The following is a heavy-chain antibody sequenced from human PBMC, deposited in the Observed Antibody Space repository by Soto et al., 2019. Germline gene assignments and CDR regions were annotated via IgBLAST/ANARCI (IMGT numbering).Heavy chain of an antibody. D-gene: IGHD6-6*01. Sequence: TYRVSCDSIDSGNSYLNWIRQPPGKGLEWIGYIYYTGSITYNPSLKSRVTISLDTSKNQFSLKLSSVTAADTAVYYCARHLHPFSVFRPRPSSNHFPYWG. CDR3: ARHLHPFSVFRPRPSSNHFPY. CDR1: CDSIDSGNSY. J-gene: IGHJ4*01. V-gene: IGHV4-39*01. CDR2: IYYTGSI.